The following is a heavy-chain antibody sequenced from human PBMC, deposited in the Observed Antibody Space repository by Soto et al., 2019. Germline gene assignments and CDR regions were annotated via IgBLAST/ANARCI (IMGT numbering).Heavy chain of an antibody. CDR1: GFTFSSYA. CDR3: AKDQARGGTTA. D-gene: IGHD3-16*01. J-gene: IGHJ5*02. CDR2: ISGSGGST. V-gene: IGHV3-23*01. Sequence: GGSLRLSCAASGFTFSSYAMSWVRQAPGKGLEWVSAISGSGGSTYYADSVKGRFTISRDNSRNTLYLQMNSLRAEDTAVYYCAKDQARGGTTAWGQGTLVTVSS.